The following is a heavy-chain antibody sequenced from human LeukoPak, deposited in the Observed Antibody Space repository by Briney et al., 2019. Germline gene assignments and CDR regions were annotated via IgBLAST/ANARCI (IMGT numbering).Heavy chain of an antibody. CDR2: INPKSGVT. Sequence: ASVKVSCKASGYTFTDYYMHWVRQAPGQGLEWMGWINPKSGVTNYAQKFQGRITMTRDTSITTAYMELNSLRSDDTAVFYCAKGHTKVGTSSDAFDIWGQGTMVTVS. J-gene: IGHJ3*02. D-gene: IGHD1-26*01. CDR1: GYTFTDYY. CDR3: AKGHTKVGTSSDAFDI. V-gene: IGHV1-2*02.